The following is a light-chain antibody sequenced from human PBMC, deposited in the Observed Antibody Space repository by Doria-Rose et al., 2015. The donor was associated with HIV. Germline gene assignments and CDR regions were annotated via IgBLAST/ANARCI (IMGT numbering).Light chain of an antibody. J-gene: IGKJ5*01. CDR3: QQYGTSRGT. Sequence: EIVLTQSPGTLSLSPGETATLSCRASQRVKSSYLAWYQQKPGQAPRLLIYDASTRATGIPDRLSGSGSGTDFTLTISRLEPEDVAVYYGQQYGTSRGTFGQGTRLEIK. CDR2: DAS. V-gene: IGKV3-20*01. CDR1: QRVKSSY.